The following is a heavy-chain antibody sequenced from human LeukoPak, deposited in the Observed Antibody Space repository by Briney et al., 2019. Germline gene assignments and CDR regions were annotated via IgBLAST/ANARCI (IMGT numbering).Heavy chain of an antibody. Sequence: SVKVSCKASGGTFSSYAISWVRQAPGQGLEWTGRIIPILGIANYAQKFQGRVTITADKSTSTAYMELSSLRSEDTAVYYCAMAAQQQLVYWGFDYWGQGTLVTVSS. CDR2: IIPILGIA. CDR3: AMAAQQQLVYWGFDY. V-gene: IGHV1-69*04. J-gene: IGHJ4*02. CDR1: GGTFSSYA. D-gene: IGHD6-13*01.